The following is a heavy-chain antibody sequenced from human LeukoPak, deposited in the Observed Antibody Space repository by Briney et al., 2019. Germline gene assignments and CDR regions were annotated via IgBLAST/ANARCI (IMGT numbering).Heavy chain of an antibody. Sequence: GASVKVSCKTSGYRFITFGINWVRQAPGQGLEWMGGIIPIFGTANYAQKFQGRVTITTDESTSTAYMELSSLRSEDTAVYYCARLIVGASLGVLYYFDYWGQGTLVTVSS. J-gene: IGHJ4*02. D-gene: IGHD1-26*01. V-gene: IGHV1-69*05. CDR1: GYRFITFG. CDR3: ARLIVGASLGVLYYFDY. CDR2: IIPIFGTA.